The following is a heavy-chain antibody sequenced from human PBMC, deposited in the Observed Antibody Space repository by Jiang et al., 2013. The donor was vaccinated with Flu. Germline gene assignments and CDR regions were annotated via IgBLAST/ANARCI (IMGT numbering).Heavy chain of an antibody. CDR3: ARDDSRGRGPGYYYGMDV. CDR2: IYYSGST. CDR1: GGSISSSSYY. D-gene: IGHD3-22*01. Sequence: PGLVKPSETLSLTCTVSGGSISSSSYYWGWIRQPPGKGLEWIGSIYYSGSTYYNPSLKSRVTISVDTSKNQFSLKLSSVTAADTAVYYCARDDSRGRGPGYYYGMDVWGQGTTVTVSS. J-gene: IGHJ6*02. V-gene: IGHV4-39*01.